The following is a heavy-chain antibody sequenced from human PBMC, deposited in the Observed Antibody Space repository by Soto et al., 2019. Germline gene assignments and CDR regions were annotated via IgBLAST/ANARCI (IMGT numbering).Heavy chain of an antibody. Sequence: ASVKVSCKASGYTFTSYGISWVRQAPGQGLERMGWISAYNGNTNYAQKLQGRVTMTTDTSTSTAYMELRSLRSDDTAVYYCARGYCSGGRCYSEPHVGYDPWGQRTLVTVSS. V-gene: IGHV1-18*01. D-gene: IGHD2-15*01. CDR3: ARGYCSGGRCYSEPHVGYDP. J-gene: IGHJ5*02. CDR1: GYTFTSYG. CDR2: ISAYNGNT.